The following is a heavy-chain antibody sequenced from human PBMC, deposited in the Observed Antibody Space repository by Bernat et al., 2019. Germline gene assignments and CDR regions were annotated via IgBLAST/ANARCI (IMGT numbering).Heavy chain of an antibody. CDR1: GFTFSTYS. CDR3: ARAYSSSWYDY. V-gene: IGHV3-48*01. D-gene: IGHD6-13*01. J-gene: IGHJ4*02. Sequence: EVQLVESGGGLVQPGGSLRLSCAASGFTFSTYSMNWVRQAPGRGLEWVSYISSSSSTIYYADFEKGRFTNTRDNAKHSVYLQMNSLRAEDAAVYYCARAYSSSWYDYWGQGTMVAVSS. CDR2: ISSSSSTI.